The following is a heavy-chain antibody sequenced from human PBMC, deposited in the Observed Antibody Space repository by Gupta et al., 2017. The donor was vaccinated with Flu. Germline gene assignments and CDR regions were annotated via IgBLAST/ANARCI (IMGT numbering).Heavy chain of an antibody. CDR3: ARRDGSTLWDFDP. CDR2: LSYDGSKT. CDR1: FSSFG. D-gene: IGHD1-26*01. Sequence: FSSFGMHWVRQAPGKGLEWVAVLSYDGSKTYYADSVKGRFTISRDNSKNKLYLQMNSLRAEDTAVYYCARRDGSTLWDFDPWGQGTLVTVSS. J-gene: IGHJ5*02. V-gene: IGHV3-30*03.